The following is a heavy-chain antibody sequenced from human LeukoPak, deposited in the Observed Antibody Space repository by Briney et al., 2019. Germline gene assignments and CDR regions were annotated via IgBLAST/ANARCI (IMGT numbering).Heavy chain of an antibody. CDR1: GFTFSNDA. J-gene: IGHJ4*02. V-gene: IGHV3-74*01. Sequence: GGSLRLSCAASGFTFSNDAMSWVREAPGKGLVWVSRITNDGSSTTYADSVKGRFTISRDNAKNMLYLQVNSLRAEDTAVYYFATQQGGNPAYWGQGTLVTVSS. CDR2: ITNDGSST. CDR3: ATQQGGNPAY. D-gene: IGHD1-14*01.